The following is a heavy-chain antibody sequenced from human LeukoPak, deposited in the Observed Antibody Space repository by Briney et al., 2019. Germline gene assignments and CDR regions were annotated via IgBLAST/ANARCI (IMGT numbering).Heavy chain of an antibody. CDR2: IWSDGNNR. CDR3: AKDGDAAYYYDGSGRENYFYYYMDV. J-gene: IGHJ6*03. D-gene: IGHD3-22*01. CDR1: GFTFSRYG. Sequence: PGRSLRLSCAASGFTFSRYGIHWVRQAPGKGVEWVAIIWSDGNNRHYADSVKGRFTISRDNSKNTVSLQMNSLRAEDTAVYYCAKDGDAAYYYDGSGRENYFYYYMDVWGKGTTVTVSS. V-gene: IGHV3-33*06.